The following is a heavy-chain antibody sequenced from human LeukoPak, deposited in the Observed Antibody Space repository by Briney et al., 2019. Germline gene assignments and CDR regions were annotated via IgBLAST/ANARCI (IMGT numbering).Heavy chain of an antibody. CDR1: GGSISSSSYY. Sequence: SETLSLTCTVSGGSISSSSYYWGWIRQPPGKGLQRIGEINHSGSTNYNPSLKSRVTISVDTSKNQFSLKLTSVTAADTAVYYCARGSTARELNGMDVWGQGTTVTVSS. J-gene: IGHJ6*02. CDR2: INHSGST. V-gene: IGHV4-39*07. CDR3: ARGSTARELNGMDV. D-gene: IGHD2-21*02.